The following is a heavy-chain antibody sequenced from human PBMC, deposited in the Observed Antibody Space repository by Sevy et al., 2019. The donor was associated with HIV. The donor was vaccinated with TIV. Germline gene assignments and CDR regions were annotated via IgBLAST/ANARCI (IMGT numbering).Heavy chain of an antibody. CDR3: AKNTAAAGVGGFHY. Sequence: GGSLRLSCAASGFTFSHYALHWVRQAPGKGLDWLAFIHFDGSDKYYADSVKGRFTISRDNSKNTLYLQMKSLRVEDTAVYFCAKNTAAAGVGGFHYWGQGTLVTVSS. V-gene: IGHV3-30*02. CDR2: IHFDGSDK. CDR1: GFTFSHYA. J-gene: IGHJ4*02. D-gene: IGHD6-13*01.